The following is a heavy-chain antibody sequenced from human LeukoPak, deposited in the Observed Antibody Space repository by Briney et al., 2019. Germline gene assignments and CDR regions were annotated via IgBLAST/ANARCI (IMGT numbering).Heavy chain of an antibody. D-gene: IGHD3-22*01. CDR3: AKDRYYDSSGPRIDY. V-gene: IGHV3-9*01. J-gene: IGHJ4*02. Sequence: PGGSLRLYCAASGFTFDDYAMHWVRQAPGKGLEWVSGISWNSGSIGYADSVKGRFTISRDNAKNSLYLQMNSLRAEDTALYYCAKDRYYDSSGPRIDYWGQGTLVTVSS. CDR1: GFTFDDYA. CDR2: ISWNSGSI.